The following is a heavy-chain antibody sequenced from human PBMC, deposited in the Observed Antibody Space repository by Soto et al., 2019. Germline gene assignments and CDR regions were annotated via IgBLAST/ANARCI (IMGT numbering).Heavy chain of an antibody. J-gene: IGHJ4*02. D-gene: IGHD3-22*01. CDR3: ATRGHDSSGYFDY. CDR1: GYTFTSYA. Sequence: ASVKVSCKASGYTFTSYAMHWARQAPGLRLEWMGWINADNGNTKYSQKFQGRVSITRDTSASTAYMELSSLRSEDTAVYYCATRGHDSSGYFDYWGQGTLVTVSS. CDR2: INADNGNT. V-gene: IGHV1-3*01.